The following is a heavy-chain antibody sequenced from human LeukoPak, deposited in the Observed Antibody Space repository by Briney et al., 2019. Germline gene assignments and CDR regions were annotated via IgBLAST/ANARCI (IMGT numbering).Heavy chain of an antibody. CDR2: IYYSGST. CDR1: GGSISSYY. CDR3: ARVGGTNYYYYGMDV. J-gene: IGHJ6*02. D-gene: IGHD4-23*01. Sequence: SETLSLTCTVSGGSISSYYWSWIRQPPGKGLEWIGFIYYSGSTNYNPSLKSRVTISVDTSKNQFSLKLSSVTAADTAVYYCARVGGTNYYYYGMDVWGQGTTVTVSS. V-gene: IGHV4-59*01.